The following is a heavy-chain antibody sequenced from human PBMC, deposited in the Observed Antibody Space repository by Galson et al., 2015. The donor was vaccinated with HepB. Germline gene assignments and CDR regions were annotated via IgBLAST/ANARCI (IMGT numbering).Heavy chain of an antibody. V-gene: IGHV3-48*02. CDR2: ISSSSSPI. CDR3: ATLRVGFRRDAFDV. J-gene: IGHJ3*01. CDR1: GFTFSSYS. Sequence: SLRLSCAASGFTFSSYSMNWVRQAPGKGLEWVSYISSSSSPIYYADSVKGRFTISRDNAKNSLYLQMNSLRDEDTAVYYCATLRVGFRRDAFDVWGQGTMVTVSS. D-gene: IGHD2-15*01.